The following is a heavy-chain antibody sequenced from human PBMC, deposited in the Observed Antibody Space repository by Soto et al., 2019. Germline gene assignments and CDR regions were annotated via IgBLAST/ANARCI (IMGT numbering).Heavy chain of an antibody. Sequence: ASVKVSCKASGYTFTNYAMHWVRQAPGQRLEWMGWINAGNSDTEYSQKFQGRVTITSDTAASTAYMELSSLRSEDTAVYYCARRNVYGSGSYSFDYWGQGTLVTVSS. V-gene: IGHV1-3*01. CDR2: INAGNSDT. CDR3: ARRNVYGSGSYSFDY. D-gene: IGHD3-10*01. J-gene: IGHJ4*02. CDR1: GYTFTNYA.